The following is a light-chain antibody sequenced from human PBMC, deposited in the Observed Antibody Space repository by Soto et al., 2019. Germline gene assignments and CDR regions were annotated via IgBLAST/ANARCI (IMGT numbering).Light chain of an antibody. Sequence: QSVLTQSPSASGTPGQRVTISCYGSSSNIGSYPVSWYQQLPGTAPKLLINSDDQRPSGVPDRFSASKSGTSASLAISGLRSEDEADYYCAAWDASLSGPVFGAGTKLTVL. CDR2: SDD. V-gene: IGLV1-47*02. J-gene: IGLJ1*01. CDR1: SSNIGSYP. CDR3: AAWDASLSGPV.